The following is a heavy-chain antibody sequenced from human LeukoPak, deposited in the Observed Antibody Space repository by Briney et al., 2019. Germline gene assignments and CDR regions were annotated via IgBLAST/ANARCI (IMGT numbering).Heavy chain of an antibody. CDR2: IDQDGSNK. V-gene: IGHV3-7*01. CDR1: GFTFSRYW. J-gene: IGHJ4*02. D-gene: IGHD4-11*01. Sequence: GGSLRLSCATSGFTFSRYWMSWVRQAPGKGLEWVAHIDQDGSNKNYVDSVRGRFTISRDDARNSLFLQMNSLRAEDTAMYYCARVDYTDEGWGYWGQGTLVTVSS. CDR3: ARVDYTDEGWGY.